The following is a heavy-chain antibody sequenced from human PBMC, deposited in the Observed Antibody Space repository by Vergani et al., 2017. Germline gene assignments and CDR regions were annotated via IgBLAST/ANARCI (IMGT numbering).Heavy chain of an antibody. D-gene: IGHD3-3*01. J-gene: IGHJ4*02. CDR3: ARTAYDFWSGYSIDS. CDR1: GFSLSNARMG. Sequence: QVTLKESGPVLVKPTETLTLTCTVSGFSLSNARMGVSWIRQPPGKALEWLAHIFSNDEKSYSTSLKSRLTISKDTSKSQVVLTMTNMDPVDTATYYCARTAYDFWSGYSIDSWGQGTLVTVSS. CDR2: IFSNDEK. V-gene: IGHV2-26*01.